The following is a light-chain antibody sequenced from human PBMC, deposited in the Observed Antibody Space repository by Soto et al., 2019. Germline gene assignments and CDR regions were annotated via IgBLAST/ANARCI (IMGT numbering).Light chain of an antibody. CDR3: QQNYRAPYS. V-gene: IGKV1-39*01. Sequence: DIQMTQSPPSLSASVGDSVTIICRATENIDSYLNWYQQKPGKAPTLIIYSASALQSGVPSRFSGSVSGTTFTLTISSLQPEDLSTYFCQQNYRAPYSFGGGT. CDR2: SAS. CDR1: ENIDSY. J-gene: IGKJ4*01.